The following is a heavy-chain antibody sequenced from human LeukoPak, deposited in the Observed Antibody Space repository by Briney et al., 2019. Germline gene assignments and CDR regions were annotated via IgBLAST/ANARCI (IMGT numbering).Heavy chain of an antibody. CDR3: ASPQPLRGSYGTFDY. CDR2: IYYSGST. CDR1: GGSISSYY. V-gene: IGHV4-59*05. J-gene: IGHJ4*02. D-gene: IGHD1-26*01. Sequence: SETLSLTCTVSGGSISSYYWSWIRQPPGKGLEWIGSIYYSGSTYYNPSLKSRVTISVDTSKNQFSLKLSSVTAADTAVYYCASPQPLRGSYGTFDYWGQGTLVTVSS.